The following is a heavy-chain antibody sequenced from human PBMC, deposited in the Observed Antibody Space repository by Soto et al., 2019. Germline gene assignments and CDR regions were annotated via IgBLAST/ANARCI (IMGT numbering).Heavy chain of an antibody. CDR2: IYYSGST. J-gene: IGHJ5*02. CDR3: AREGNYDILTGYLIPNWFDP. Sequence: SETLSLTCTVSGGSISSYYWSWIRQPPGKGLEWIGYIYYSGSTNYNPSLKSRVTISVDTSKNQFSLKLSSVTAADTAVYYCAREGNYDILTGYLIPNWFDPWGQGTLVTVSS. CDR1: GGSISSYY. V-gene: IGHV4-59*01. D-gene: IGHD3-9*01.